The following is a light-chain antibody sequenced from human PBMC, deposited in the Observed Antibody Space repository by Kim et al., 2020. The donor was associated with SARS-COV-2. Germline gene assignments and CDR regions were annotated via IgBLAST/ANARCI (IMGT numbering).Light chain of an antibody. CDR1: KLGDKY. V-gene: IGLV3-1*01. J-gene: IGLJ3*02. Sequence: SVSAGQTASITCSGDKLGDKYASWHQEKPGQSPVLVIFQDSKRPSGIPERFSGCNSGNTATLTISGAQAMDDAASYCPACDRSKGVFGGGTQLSV. CDR2: QDS. CDR3: PACDRSKGV.